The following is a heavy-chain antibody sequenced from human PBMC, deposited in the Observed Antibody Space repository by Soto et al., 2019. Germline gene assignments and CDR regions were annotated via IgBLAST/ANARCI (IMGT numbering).Heavy chain of an antibody. CDR3: ATPRKNYYYYGMDV. Sequence: PSETLSLTCGVYNGPFSGYYGTWIRQPPGKGLEWIGEINPAGTITYNPSLRSRVTISVDTSKSQFSLKLTSVTAADTAVYYCATPRKNYYYYGMDVWGQGTTVTVSS. V-gene: IGHV4-34*01. CDR2: INPAGTI. J-gene: IGHJ6*02. CDR1: NGPFSGYY.